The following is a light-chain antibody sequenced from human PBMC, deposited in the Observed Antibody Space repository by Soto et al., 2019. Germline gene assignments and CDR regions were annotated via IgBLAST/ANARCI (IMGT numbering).Light chain of an antibody. CDR3: QTWGTVISV. J-gene: IGLJ1*01. CDR1: SGHSSYA. CDR2: LNSDGSH. V-gene: IGLV4-69*01. Sequence: QLVLTQSPSASASLGASVKLTCTLSSGHSSYAIAWHQQQPEKGPRYLMKLNSDGSHSKGDGIPDRFSGSSSGAERYLTISSLQSEDEADYYCQTWGTVISVFGTGTKLTVL.